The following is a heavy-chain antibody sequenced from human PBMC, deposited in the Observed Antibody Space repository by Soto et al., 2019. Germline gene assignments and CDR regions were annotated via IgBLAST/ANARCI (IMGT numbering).Heavy chain of an antibody. CDR1: GFTFTNAR. J-gene: IGHJ2*01. CDR2: IKSKTDGGTT. Sequence: EVHLVESGGGLVKPGGSLRLSCAASGFTFTNARMSWVRQAPGKGLEWVGRIKSKTDGGTTDYAAPVKGRFTISRDDSRNTLYLQMNSLKTEDTAVYYCIRGSSGWYFDLWGRGTLVTVSS. D-gene: IGHD1-26*01. V-gene: IGHV3-15*01. CDR3: IRGSSGWYFDL.